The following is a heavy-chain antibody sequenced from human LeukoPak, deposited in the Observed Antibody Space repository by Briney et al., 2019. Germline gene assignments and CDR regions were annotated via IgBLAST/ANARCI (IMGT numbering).Heavy chain of an antibody. D-gene: IGHD2/OR15-2a*01. CDR3: ARDRAYSTYDY. J-gene: IGHJ4*02. Sequence: GGSLRLSCAASGFTFSSYAMNWVRQAPGKGLECISAISGSGDSTHYADSVKGRFTISRDNAKNSLHLQMSSLRVEDTAVYYCARDRAYSTYDYWGQGTLVRVSS. CDR2: ISGSGDST. V-gene: IGHV3-23*01. CDR1: GFTFSSYA.